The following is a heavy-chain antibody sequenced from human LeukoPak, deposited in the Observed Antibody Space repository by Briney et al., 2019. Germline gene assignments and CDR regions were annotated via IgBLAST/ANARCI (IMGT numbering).Heavy chain of an antibody. Sequence: PGGSLRLSCAASGFTFSSYAMSWVRQAPGKGLEWVSAISGSGGSTYYADSVKGRFTISRDNSKNTLYLQMNSLRAEDTAVYYCAKDGDIVVVPAAEAKARFDYWGQGTLVTVSS. V-gene: IGHV3-23*01. CDR2: ISGSGGST. D-gene: IGHD2-2*01. CDR1: GFTFSSYA. CDR3: AKDGDIVVVPAAEAKARFDY. J-gene: IGHJ4*02.